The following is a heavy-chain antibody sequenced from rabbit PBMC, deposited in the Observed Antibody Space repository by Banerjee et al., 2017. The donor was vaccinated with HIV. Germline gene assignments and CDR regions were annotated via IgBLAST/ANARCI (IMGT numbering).Heavy chain of an antibody. CDR3: ARDLAGVTGWNFGL. J-gene: IGHJ4*01. CDR1: GFDFSSYYM. CDR2: IYAGKGST. D-gene: IGHD4-1*01. V-gene: IGHV1S45*01. Sequence: QEQLKETGGGLVQPGGSLTLSCKASGFDFSSYYMSWVRQAPGKGLEWIGIIYAGKGSTDYASWVNGRFTISKTSSTTVTLQMTSLTAADTATYFCARDLAGVTGWNFGLWGPGTLVTVS.